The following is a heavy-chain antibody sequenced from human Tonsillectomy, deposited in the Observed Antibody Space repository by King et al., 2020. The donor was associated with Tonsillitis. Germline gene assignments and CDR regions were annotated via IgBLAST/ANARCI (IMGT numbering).Heavy chain of an antibody. Sequence: VQLVESGGGLVQPGGSLKLSCAAAGFTFSGSAMHWVRQASGKGLEWVGRIRSKANSYATAYAASVKGRFTISRDDSKTTAYLQMNRLRTVDTAVYYSTSSPRGDDYDIRGFDRPDYCGQGTLVTVSS. CDR3: TSSPRGDDYDIRGFDRPDY. J-gene: IGHJ4*02. D-gene: IGHD3-22*01. CDR2: IRSKANSYAT. CDR1: GFTFSGSA. V-gene: IGHV3-73*01.